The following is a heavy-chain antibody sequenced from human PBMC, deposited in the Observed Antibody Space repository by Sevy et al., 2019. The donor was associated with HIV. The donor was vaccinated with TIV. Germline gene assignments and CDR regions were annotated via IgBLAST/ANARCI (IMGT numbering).Heavy chain of an antibody. V-gene: IGHV3-53*01. J-gene: IGHJ4*02. D-gene: IGHD6-19*01. CDR3: AKEFPLSSGWFPFDF. CDR1: GFSVSSNY. CDR2: IHSGGSI. Sequence: GGSLRLSCAPSGFSVSSNYMSWVRQAPGKGLEWVSVIHSGGSIYYSDSVKGRFTISGDNSKNTLYLQMNSLRVEDTAVYYCAKEFPLSSGWFPFDFWGQGTLVTVSS.